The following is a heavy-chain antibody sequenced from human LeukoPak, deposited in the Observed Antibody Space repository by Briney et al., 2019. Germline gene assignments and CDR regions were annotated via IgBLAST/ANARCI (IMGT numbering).Heavy chain of an antibody. Sequence: SETLSLTCTVSGGSISSYYWSWIRQPPGKGLEWIGYIYYSGSTNYNPSLKSPVTISVDTSKNQFSLKLSSVTAADTAVYYCARRGRILSFDPWGQGTLVTVSS. CDR3: ARRGRILSFDP. CDR1: GGSISSYY. J-gene: IGHJ5*02. CDR2: IYYSGST. D-gene: IGHD3-10*01. V-gene: IGHV4-59*01.